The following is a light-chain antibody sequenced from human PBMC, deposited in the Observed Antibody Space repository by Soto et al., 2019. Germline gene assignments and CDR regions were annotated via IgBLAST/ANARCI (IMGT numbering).Light chain of an antibody. J-gene: IGKJ5*01. CDR1: QSVNSR. CDR3: QQQLTWPRT. Sequence: EIVLTPSPATLPLSPGERATLSCMAGQSVNSRLAWYQHKPGQAPRLLIAGASNRASGIPARFSAWGSGTDFTLTISRVDAADVAFYYCQQQLTWPRTFGHGTQREVK. CDR2: GAS. V-gene: IGKV3-11*01.